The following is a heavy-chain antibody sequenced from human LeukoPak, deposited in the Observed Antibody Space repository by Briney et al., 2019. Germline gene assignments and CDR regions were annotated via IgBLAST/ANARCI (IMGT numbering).Heavy chain of an antibody. CDR1: GFTFSDYY. D-gene: IGHD1-7*01. V-gene: IGHV3-11*04. Sequence: GGSLRLSCAASGFTFSDYYMSWIRQAPAKGLEWVSYISSGDNTIYYADSVKGRFTMSRDNAKNSLYLQMNSLRAEDTAVYYCARVMGNYATDYWGQGTLVTVSS. J-gene: IGHJ4*02. CDR2: ISSGDNTI. CDR3: ARVMGNYATDY.